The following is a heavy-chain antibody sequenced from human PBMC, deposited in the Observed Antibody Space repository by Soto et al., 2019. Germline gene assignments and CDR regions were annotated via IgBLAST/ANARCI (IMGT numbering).Heavy chain of an antibody. D-gene: IGHD3-3*01. CDR2: ISYDGSNK. V-gene: IGHV3-30-3*01. Sequence: QVQLVESGGGVVQPRRSLRVSCAASGFTFSSYAMHWVLQAPGKGLEWVAVISYDGSNKYYADSVKGRFTISRDNSKNTLYLQMNSLRAEDTAVYYCARETYYDFWSGTYYGMDVWGQGTTVTVSS. CDR1: GFTFSSYA. CDR3: ARETYYDFWSGTYYGMDV. J-gene: IGHJ6*02.